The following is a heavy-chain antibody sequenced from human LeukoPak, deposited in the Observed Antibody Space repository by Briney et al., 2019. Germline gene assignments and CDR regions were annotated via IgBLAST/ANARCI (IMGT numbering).Heavy chain of an antibody. D-gene: IGHD2-8*01. Sequence: SETLSLTCTVSGGSISSYYWSWIRQPPGKGLEWIGYIYYSGSTNYNPSLKSRVTISVDTSKNQFSLKLSSVTAADTAVYYCARRPLMTLSAFDIWGQGTMVTVSS. CDR3: ARRPLMTLSAFDI. J-gene: IGHJ3*02. CDR2: IYYSGST. CDR1: GGSISSYY. V-gene: IGHV4-59*08.